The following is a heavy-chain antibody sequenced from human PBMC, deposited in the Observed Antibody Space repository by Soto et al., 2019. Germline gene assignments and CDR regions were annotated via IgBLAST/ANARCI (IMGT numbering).Heavy chain of an antibody. J-gene: IGHJ5*02. D-gene: IGHD2-21*02. CDR3: TSPLAYCGGDCRQDWFDH. Sequence: SLRLSCTASGFTFGDYAMSWFRRAPGKGLEWVGFIRSKAYGGTTEYAASVKGRFTISRDDSKSIAYLQMNSLKTEDTAVYYCTSPLAYCGGDCRQDWFDHWGQGTLVTYPQ. CDR2: IRSKAYGGTT. V-gene: IGHV3-49*03. CDR1: GFTFGDYA.